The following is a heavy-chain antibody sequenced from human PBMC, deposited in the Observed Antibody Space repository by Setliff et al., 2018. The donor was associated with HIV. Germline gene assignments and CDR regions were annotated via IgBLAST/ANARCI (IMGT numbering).Heavy chain of an antibody. CDR2: IYYVGNT. Sequence: SETLSLTCNVSDGSISSSSYYWAWIRQPPGKGLEWIGTIYYVGNTYYRPSLKSRVTVSIDTSKNQFSLSLNSVTAADTAVYYCARQSGYTRGWDIFGSVAGSFDIWGQGTMVTVSS. J-gene: IGHJ3*02. V-gene: IGHV4-39*01. CDR1: DGSISSSSYY. CDR3: ARQSGYTRGWDIFGSVAGSFDI. D-gene: IGHD3-3*01.